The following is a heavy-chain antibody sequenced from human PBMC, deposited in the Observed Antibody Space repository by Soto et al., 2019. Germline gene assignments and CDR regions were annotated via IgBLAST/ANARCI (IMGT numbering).Heavy chain of an antibody. CDR1: GFTFSSYA. CDR2: ISGSGGST. Sequence: GGSLRLSCAASGFTFSSYAMSWVRQAPGKGLEWVSAISGSGGSTYYADSVKGRFTISRDNSKNTLYLQMNSLRAEDTAVYYCAESYYDILTGYSFDPWGQGTLVTVSS. CDR3: AESYYDILTGYSFDP. D-gene: IGHD3-9*01. V-gene: IGHV3-23*01. J-gene: IGHJ5*02.